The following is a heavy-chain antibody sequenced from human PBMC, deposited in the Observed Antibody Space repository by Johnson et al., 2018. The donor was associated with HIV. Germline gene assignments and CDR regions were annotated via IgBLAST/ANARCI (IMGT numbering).Heavy chain of an antibody. Sequence: VQLVESGGGLIQPGGSLRLSCAASGFTVSSNYMSWVRQAPGKGLEWVSLIYSGGITYYADSVKGRFTISRDNAKKSLYLQMNSLRADDTALYYCARVLVAADYAFDIWGQGTMVTVSS. J-gene: IGHJ3*02. CDR1: GFTVSSNY. V-gene: IGHV3-53*01. CDR3: ARVLVAADYAFDI. CDR2: IYSGGIT. D-gene: IGHD1-26*01.